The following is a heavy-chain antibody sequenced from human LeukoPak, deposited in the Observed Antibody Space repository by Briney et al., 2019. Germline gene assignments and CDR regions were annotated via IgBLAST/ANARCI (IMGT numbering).Heavy chain of an antibody. D-gene: IGHD1-1*01. Sequence: TGGSLRLPCAVSGFTVSSTYMSWVRQAPGKGLEWVSVLYSGGNTYYADSVKGRFTISRDSSKNTLYLQMNSLRAEDTAVYYCARDIPELVIPWGQGTLVTVSS. CDR3: ARDIPELVIP. CDR1: GFTVSSTY. J-gene: IGHJ5*02. V-gene: IGHV3-66*01. CDR2: LYSGGNT.